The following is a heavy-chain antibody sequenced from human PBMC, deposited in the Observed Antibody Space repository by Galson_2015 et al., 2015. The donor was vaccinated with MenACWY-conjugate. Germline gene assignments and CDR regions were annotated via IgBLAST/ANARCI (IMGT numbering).Heavy chain of an antibody. D-gene: IGHD5-18*01. V-gene: IGHV3-21*01. J-gene: IGHJ4*02. CDR3: ARDFSGYSYGFDY. Sequence: SLRLSCAASGFTFSSYSMNWVRQAPGKGLEWVSSISSSSSYIYYADSVKGRFTISRDNAKNSLYLQMNSLRAEDTAVYYCARDFSGYSYGFDYWGQGTLVTVSS. CDR2: ISSSSSYI. CDR1: GFTFSSYS.